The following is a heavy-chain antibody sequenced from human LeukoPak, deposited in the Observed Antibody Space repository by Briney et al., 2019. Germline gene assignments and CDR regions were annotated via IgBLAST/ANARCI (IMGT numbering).Heavy chain of an antibody. J-gene: IGHJ4*02. V-gene: IGHV3-7*01. CDR3: AGDITYYYDSSGYFWSY. CDR2: IKRDGSEK. CDR1: GFTFSSYW. D-gene: IGHD3-22*01. Sequence: GGSLRLSCAASGFTFSSYWMSWVRQAPGKGLEWVANIKRDGSEKYYVDSVKGRFTISRDNAKNSLYLQMNSLRAEDTAVYYCAGDITYYYDSSGYFWSYWGQGTLVTVSS.